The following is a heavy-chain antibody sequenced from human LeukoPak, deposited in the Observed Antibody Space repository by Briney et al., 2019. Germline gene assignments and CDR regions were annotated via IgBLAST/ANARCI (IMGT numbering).Heavy chain of an antibody. V-gene: IGHV3-33*01. CDR3: ARDLLLWFGELSGDSDY. J-gene: IGHJ4*02. CDR1: GFTFSSYG. D-gene: IGHD3-10*01. Sequence: HPGGSLRLSCAASGFTFSSYGMHWVRQAPGKGLEWVAVIWYDGSHKYYADSVKGRFTISRDNSKNTLHLQMNSLRAEDTAVYYCARDLLLWFGELSGDSDYWGQGTLGTVSS. CDR2: IWYDGSHK.